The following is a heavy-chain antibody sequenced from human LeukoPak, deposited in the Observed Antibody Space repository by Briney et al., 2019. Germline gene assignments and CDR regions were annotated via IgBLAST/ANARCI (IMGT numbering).Heavy chain of an antibody. D-gene: IGHD6-6*01. CDR1: GGSISSSGSY. V-gene: IGHV4-39*07. CDR2: IYYSANT. J-gene: IGHJ5*02. Sequence: SETLSLTCTVSGGSISSSGSYWGGIRQPPGKGLEWIGSIYYSANTYNPSLKSRVTISVDSSKNQFSLNLTSVDAADAAVYYCARVMAARREDLNWFDPWGQGTLVTVSS. CDR3: ARVMAARREDLNWFDP.